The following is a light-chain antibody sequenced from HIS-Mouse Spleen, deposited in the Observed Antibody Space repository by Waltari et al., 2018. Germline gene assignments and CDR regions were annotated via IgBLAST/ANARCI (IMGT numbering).Light chain of an antibody. CDR1: KGISSY. J-gene: IGKJ1*01. CDR3: QQLNSYPPT. Sequence: DIQLTQSPSFLSASVGDRVTITCRASKGISSYLAWYQKKPGKAPKLLTYAASILQSGVPSRFSGSGSGTEFTLTISSLKPEDFATYYCQQLNSYPPTFGQGTKVEIK. CDR2: AAS. V-gene: IGKV1-9*01.